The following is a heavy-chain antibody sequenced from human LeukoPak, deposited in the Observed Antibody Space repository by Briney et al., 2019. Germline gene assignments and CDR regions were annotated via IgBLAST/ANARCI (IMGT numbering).Heavy chain of an antibody. D-gene: IGHD3-16*01. CDR2: LNPRGGSQ. CDR3: ARAGYYDVSGDRLYYLEN. J-gene: IGHJ4*02. Sequence: GASVKDSCKASGYTLTHYYLHWVREAPGQGLEWVGILNPRGGSQTFAQKFQGRVTVTTDTSTSTVYLELSSLRSDDTAVYYCARAGYYDVSGDRLYYLENWGQGTPVTVSS. V-gene: IGHV1-46*01. CDR1: GYTLTHYY.